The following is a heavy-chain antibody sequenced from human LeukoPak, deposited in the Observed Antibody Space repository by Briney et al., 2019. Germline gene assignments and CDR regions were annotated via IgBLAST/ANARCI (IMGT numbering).Heavy chain of an antibody. CDR1: GYTFTGYY. CDR3: ARDHSYCGTDCYSDY. CDR2: INANSGAT. V-gene: IGHV1-2*02. J-gene: IGHJ4*02. Sequence: ASVKVSCKASGYTFTGYYIHWVRQAPGQGLEWMGWINANSGATNFARKYQGRVTMTRDTSISTAYMELSRLRSDDTAVYYCARDHSYCGTDCYSDYWSRGTLVTVSS. D-gene: IGHD2-21*02.